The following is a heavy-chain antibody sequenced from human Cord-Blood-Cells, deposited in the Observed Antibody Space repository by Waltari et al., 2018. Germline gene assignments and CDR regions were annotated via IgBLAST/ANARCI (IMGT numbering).Heavy chain of an antibody. CDR2: IYYSGST. CDR1: GGSISSYY. Sequence: QVQLQESGPGLVKPSETLSLTCTVPGGSISSYYRSWIRQPPGKGLEWIGYIYYSGSTNYNPSLKSRVTISVDTSKNQFSLKLSSVTAADTAVYYCARGLNWFDPWGQGTLVTVSS. CDR3: ARGLNWFDP. J-gene: IGHJ5*02. V-gene: IGHV4-59*01.